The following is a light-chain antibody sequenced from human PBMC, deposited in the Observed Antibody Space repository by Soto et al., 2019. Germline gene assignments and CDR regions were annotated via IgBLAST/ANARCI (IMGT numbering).Light chain of an antibody. V-gene: IGKV3-11*01. CDR2: DAS. CDR1: QSVSFY. Sequence: EIVLTQSPATLSLSPGERATLSCRASQSVSFYLAWYQQKPGQAPRLLIFDASSMAPGIPARFSGSGSGTDFTLTISSLEPEDFAVYYCQQRGNWPLTFGQGTRLEIK. CDR3: QQRGNWPLT. J-gene: IGKJ5*01.